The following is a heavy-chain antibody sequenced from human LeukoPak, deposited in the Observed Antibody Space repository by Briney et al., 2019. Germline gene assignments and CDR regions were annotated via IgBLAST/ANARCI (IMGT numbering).Heavy chain of an antibody. CDR2: ISGSGGST. V-gene: IGHV3-23*01. CDR1: GFTFSSYA. J-gene: IGHJ4*02. D-gene: IGHD6-13*01. CDR3: AKDGGLRFSSWYTLDY. Sequence: GGSLRLSCAASGFTFSSYAMSWVRQAPGKGLEWVSAISGSGGSTYYADSVKGRFTISRDNSKNTLYLQMNSLRAEDTAVYYCAKDGGLRFSSWYTLDYWGQGTLVTVSS.